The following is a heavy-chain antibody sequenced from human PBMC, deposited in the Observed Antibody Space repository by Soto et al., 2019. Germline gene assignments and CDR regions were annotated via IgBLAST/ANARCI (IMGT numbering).Heavy chain of an antibody. D-gene: IGHD2-8*01. CDR2: IYKNGTT. CDR1: GLTVSDYH. J-gene: IGHJ4*02. CDR3: ARQWAV. V-gene: IGHV3-53*02. Sequence: EVQLVETGGGLIQPGGSLRLSCAASGLTVSDYHMNWVRQAPGKGLEWVSVIYKNGTTYYGDSVKGRFTISRDNSKNMVYLQMNGLRAEDTALYYCARQWAVWGQGTLVTVSS.